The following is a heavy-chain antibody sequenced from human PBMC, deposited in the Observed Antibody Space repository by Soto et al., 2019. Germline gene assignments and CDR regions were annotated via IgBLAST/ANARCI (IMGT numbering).Heavy chain of an antibody. J-gene: IGHJ4*02. CDR2: IYYSGST. CDR3: ARHNLGDSGYVDY. CDR1: GGSISSSSYY. Sequence: QLQLQESGPGLVKPSETLSLTCTVSGGSISSSSYYWGWIRQPPGKGLEWIGSIYYSGSTYYNPSLKSRVTISVDTFKNPFSLKLSSVTAADMAVYYCARHNLGDSGYVDYWGQGTLVTVSS. V-gene: IGHV4-39*01. D-gene: IGHD5-12*01.